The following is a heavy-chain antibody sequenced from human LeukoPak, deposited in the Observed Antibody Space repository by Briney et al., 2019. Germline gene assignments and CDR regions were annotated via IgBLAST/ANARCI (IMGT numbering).Heavy chain of an antibody. CDR2: IKRDGSEK. CDR3: XXXXXXXXLXXXXIDY. J-gene: IGHJ4*02. CDR1: GFTFSSYW. V-gene: IGHV3-7*01. Sequence: GGSLRLSCAASGFTFSSYWMSWVRQAPGKGLEWVANIKRDGSEKYYVDSVKVRFTISRDNAKNSLYLQMNSLRAEDTAVYYXXXXXXXXXLXXXXIDYWGXGTXVTVSS.